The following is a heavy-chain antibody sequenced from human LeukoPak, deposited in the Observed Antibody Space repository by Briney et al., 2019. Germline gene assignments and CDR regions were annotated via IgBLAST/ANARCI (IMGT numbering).Heavy chain of an antibody. CDR1: GFHYSNYV. V-gene: IGHV3-23*01. CDR3: RKTHCASVGF. CDR2: IGGSGTDT. D-gene: IGHD4-23*01. Sequence: PGGSLRLSRAVSGFHYSNYVVCGLGQTPGKGLEWVSSIGGSGTDTYSADSVKGRFIISRDNSKNTLYLQMNSLRAEDTAVYYYRKTHCASVGFWGQGALVTVSS. J-gene: IGHJ4*02.